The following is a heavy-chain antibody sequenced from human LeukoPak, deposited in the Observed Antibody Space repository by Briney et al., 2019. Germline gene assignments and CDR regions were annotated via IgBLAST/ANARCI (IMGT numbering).Heavy chain of an antibody. CDR1: GGSISSYY. CDR3: ARGDIAVAGTFGY. D-gene: IGHD6-19*01. J-gene: IGHJ4*02. Sequence: SETLSLTCTVSGGSISSYYWSWIRQPPGKGPEWIGYIYYSGSTNYNPSLKSRVTISVDTSKNQFSLKLSSVTAADTAVYYCARGDIAVAGTFGYWGQGTLVTVSS. CDR2: IYYSGST. V-gene: IGHV4-59*01.